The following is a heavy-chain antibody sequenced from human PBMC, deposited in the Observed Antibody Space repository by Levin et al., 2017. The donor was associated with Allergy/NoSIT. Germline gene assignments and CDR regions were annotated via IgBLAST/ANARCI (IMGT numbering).Heavy chain of an antibody. V-gene: IGHV3-13*04. CDR3: ARGGFMVRGIDLPDY. D-gene: IGHD3-10*01. CDR2: IGLAGDT. Sequence: SCAASGFTFSKYDMHWVRQAAGKGLEWVSAIGLAGDTYYPDSVKGRFTISREDAKNSLYLQMNSLRAGDTAVYYCARGGFMVRGIDLPDYWGQGTLVTVSS. CDR1: GFTFSKYD. J-gene: IGHJ4*02.